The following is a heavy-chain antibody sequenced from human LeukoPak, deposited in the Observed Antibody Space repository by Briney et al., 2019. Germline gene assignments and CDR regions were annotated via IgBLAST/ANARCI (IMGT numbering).Heavy chain of an antibody. Sequence: PSETLSLTCTVSGGSIGGYFWTWIRQAPGKGLEWIGHIYYSGNTNYDPSLKNRVSISVDTSKNQISLKLTSVTSADTAKYYCARVRDYYYDNCGYYDYWGQGTLVTVSS. D-gene: IGHD3-22*01. CDR2: IYYSGNT. CDR1: GGSIGGYF. J-gene: IGHJ4*02. CDR3: ARVRDYYYDNCGYYDY. V-gene: IGHV4-59*01.